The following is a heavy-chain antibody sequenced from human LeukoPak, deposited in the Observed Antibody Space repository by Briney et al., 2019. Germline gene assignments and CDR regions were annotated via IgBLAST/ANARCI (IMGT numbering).Heavy chain of an antibody. D-gene: IGHD6-13*01. CDR3: ARVIIAAAGRAYYFDY. CDR1: GYTFTSYG. J-gene: IGHJ4*02. Sequence: GAAVKVSCKASGYTFTSYGISWVRQAPGQGLEWMGWISAYNGNTNYAQKLQGRVTMTTDTSTSTAYMELRSLRSDDTAVYYCARVIIAAAGRAYYFDYWGQGTLVTVSS. CDR2: ISAYNGNT. V-gene: IGHV1-18*01.